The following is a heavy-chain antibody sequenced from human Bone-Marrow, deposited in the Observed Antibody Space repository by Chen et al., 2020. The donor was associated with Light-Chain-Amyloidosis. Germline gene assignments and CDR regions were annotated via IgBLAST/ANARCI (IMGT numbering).Heavy chain of an antibody. Sequence: QVQLQESGPGLVKPSETLSLTCTVSGGSISSYYWSWIRQPPGKGLEWIGYIYYSGSTNYNPSLKSRVTISVDKSKNQFSLKLSSVTAADTAVYYCARERYYGSGKGWFDPWGQGTLVTVSS. CDR3: ARERYYGSGKGWFDP. CDR1: GGSISSYY. V-gene: IGHV4-59*01. CDR2: IYYSGST. D-gene: IGHD3-10*01. J-gene: IGHJ5*02.